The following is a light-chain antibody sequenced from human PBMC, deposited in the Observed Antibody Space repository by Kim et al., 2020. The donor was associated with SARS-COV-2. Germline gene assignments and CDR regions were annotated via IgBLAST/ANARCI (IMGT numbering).Light chain of an antibody. V-gene: IGLV1-47*01. CDR3: ASWDDGLSALV. CDR2: NNN. Sequence: GQRVTIGCSGSSSDIGIHYVYWYQQVPGRATKQLIFNNNRRPSGVPDRFSGSKSGTTASLAISGLRSEDEADYYCASWDDGLSALVFGGGTQLTVL. J-gene: IGLJ2*01. CDR1: SSDIGIHY.